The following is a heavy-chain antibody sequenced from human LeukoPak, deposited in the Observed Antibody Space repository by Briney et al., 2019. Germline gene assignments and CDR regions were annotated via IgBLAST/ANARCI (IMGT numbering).Heavy chain of an antibody. Sequence: GRSLRLSCAASGFTFSSYTMHWVRQAPGKGLEWVAAISSDGSNTYYAHSVKGRFTISRDNSKNMVYFQMNSLRAEDTAVYFCARDALDYGDYGFLYWGQGTLVTVSS. CDR3: ARDALDYGDYGFLY. D-gene: IGHD4-17*01. CDR1: GFTFSSYT. CDR2: ISSDGSNT. V-gene: IGHV3-30-3*01. J-gene: IGHJ4*02.